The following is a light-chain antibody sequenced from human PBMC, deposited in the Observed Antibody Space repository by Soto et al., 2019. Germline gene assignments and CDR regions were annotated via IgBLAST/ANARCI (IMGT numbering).Light chain of an antibody. V-gene: IGKV3-15*01. CDR1: QSVSSN. Sequence: EIVMTQSPATLSVSPGERATLSCRASQSVSSNLAWYKQKPGQAPRLLIYGASTRDTGIPARFSGSGSGTECTLTISSMQSEDFSVYYCQQYNNWPPWTFGQGTKLEIK. CDR2: GAS. CDR3: QQYNNWPPWT. J-gene: IGKJ1*01.